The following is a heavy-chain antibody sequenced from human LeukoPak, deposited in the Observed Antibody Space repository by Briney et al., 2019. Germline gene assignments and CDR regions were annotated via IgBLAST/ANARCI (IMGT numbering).Heavy chain of an antibody. D-gene: IGHD2-2*01. CDR1: GGSFSGYY. CDR2: INHSGST. V-gene: IGHV4-34*01. Sequence: SETLSLTCAVYGGSFSGYYWSWIRQPPGKGLEWIGEINHSGSTNYNSSLKSRVTISVDTSKNQFSLKLSSVTAADTAVYYCARGRRYQLLSSSPRRHLHVPEHYFCYWGQGTLVTVSS. CDR3: ARGRRYQLLSSSPRRHLHVPEHYFCY. J-gene: IGHJ4*02.